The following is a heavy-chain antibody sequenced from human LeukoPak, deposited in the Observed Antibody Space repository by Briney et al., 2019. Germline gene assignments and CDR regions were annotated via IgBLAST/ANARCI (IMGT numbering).Heavy chain of an antibody. CDR3: ARDRSTYDSSRGDVDY. D-gene: IGHD3-22*01. CDR2: INHSGST. J-gene: IGHJ4*02. Sequence: SETLSLTCAVYGGSFSGYYWSWIRQPPGKGLEWIGEINHSGSTNYNPSLKSRVTISVDTSKNQFSLKLSSVTAADTAVYYCARDRSTYDSSRGDVDYWGQGTLVTVSS. CDR1: GGSFSGYY. V-gene: IGHV4-34*01.